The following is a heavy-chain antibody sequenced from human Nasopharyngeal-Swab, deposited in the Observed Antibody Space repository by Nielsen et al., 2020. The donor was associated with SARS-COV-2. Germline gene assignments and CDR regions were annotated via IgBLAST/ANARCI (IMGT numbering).Heavy chain of an antibody. CDR3: ARDVGTYYYDSSGFLNYYYYTMDV. Sequence: GESLKISCAASGFTFSSYAMSWVRQAPGKGLEWVSAISGSGGSTYYADSVKGRFTISRDNSKNTLYLQMNSLRAEDTAVYYCARDVGTYYYDSSGFLNYYYYTMDVWGQGTTVTVSS. V-gene: IGHV3-23*01. D-gene: IGHD3-22*01. J-gene: IGHJ6*02. CDR2: ISGSGGST. CDR1: GFTFSSYA.